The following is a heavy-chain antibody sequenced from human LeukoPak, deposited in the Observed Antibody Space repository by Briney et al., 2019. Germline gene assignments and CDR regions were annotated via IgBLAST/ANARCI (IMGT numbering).Heavy chain of an antibody. CDR1: GGSISSDY. D-gene: IGHD2-2*01. CDR2: IYYSGGT. V-gene: IGHV4-59*01. J-gene: IGHJ4*02. CDR3: AREGSRIPAIDY. Sequence: AETLSLTCTVSGGSISSDYWSWIRQPPGKGLEWIGYIYYSGGTNYNPSLKSRVTISVDTSKNQFSLKLSSVTAADTAVYYCAREGSRIPAIDYWGQATMVT.